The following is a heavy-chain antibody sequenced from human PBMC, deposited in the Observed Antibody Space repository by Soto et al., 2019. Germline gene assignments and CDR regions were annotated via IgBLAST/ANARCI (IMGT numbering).Heavy chain of an antibody. V-gene: IGHV1-69*13. CDR1: GGTFSSYA. CDR3: ARKSSIAARRLMYV. D-gene: IGHD6-6*01. CDR2: IIPIFGTA. Sequence: VASVKVSCKASGGTFSSYAISWVRQAPGQGLEWMGGIIPIFGTANYAQKFQGRVTITADESTSTAYMELSSLRSEDTAVYYWARKSSIAARRLMYVSGQATTVTVAS. J-gene: IGHJ6*02.